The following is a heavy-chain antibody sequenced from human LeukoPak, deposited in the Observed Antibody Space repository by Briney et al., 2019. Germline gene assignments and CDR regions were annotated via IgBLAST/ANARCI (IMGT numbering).Heavy chain of an antibody. CDR3: ARAQTWELLLKTFYYYYMDV. V-gene: IGHV1-8*01. D-gene: IGHD1-26*01. J-gene: IGHJ6*03. Sequence: ASVKVSCKASGYTFTSYDINWVRQATGQGLEWMGWMNPNSGNTGYAQKFQGRVTMTRNTSISTAYMELSSLRPEDTAVYYCARAQTWELLLKTFYYYYMDVWGKGTTVTVSS. CDR2: MNPNSGNT. CDR1: GYTFTSYD.